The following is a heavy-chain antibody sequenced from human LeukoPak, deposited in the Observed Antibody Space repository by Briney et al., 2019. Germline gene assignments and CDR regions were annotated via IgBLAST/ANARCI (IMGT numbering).Heavy chain of an antibody. CDR3: AREPRLYSSGWYSSWFDP. V-gene: IGHV1-2*02. CDR2: INPNSGGT. Sequence: ASVKVSCKASGYTFTGYYMHWVRQAPGQGLEWMGWINPNSGGTNYAQKFQGRVTMTRDTSISTAYMELSRLRSDDTAVYYCAREPRLYSSGWYSSWFDPWGQGTLVTVSS. D-gene: IGHD6-19*01. J-gene: IGHJ5*02. CDR1: GYTFTGYY.